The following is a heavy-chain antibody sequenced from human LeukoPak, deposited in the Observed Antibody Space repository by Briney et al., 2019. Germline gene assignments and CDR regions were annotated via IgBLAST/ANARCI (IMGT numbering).Heavy chain of an antibody. CDR1: GFTFSSYS. J-gene: IGHJ4*02. CDR2: ISSSSSYI. Sequence: GGSLRLSCAASGFTFSSYSMDWVRQAPGKGLEWVSSISSSSSYIYYADSVKGRFTISRDNSKNTLYLQMNSLRVEDTAVYYCAGPKFGELLYDYWGQGTLVTVSS. CDR3: AGPKFGELLYDY. D-gene: IGHD3-10*01. V-gene: IGHV3-21*04.